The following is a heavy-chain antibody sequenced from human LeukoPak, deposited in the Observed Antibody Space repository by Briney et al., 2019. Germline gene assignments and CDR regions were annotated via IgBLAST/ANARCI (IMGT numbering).Heavy chain of an antibody. CDR2: IIGSAVNT. Sequence: GGSLRLSCGASGLTVSSYAMSWVRQAPGKGLEWVSTIIGSAVNTYCADSVKGRFTISRDDSKNTVYLQMNSLRAEDAAVYSCAKYTSGTSYRGLDQWGQGTLVTVSS. CDR1: GLTVSSYA. J-gene: IGHJ4*02. V-gene: IGHV3-23*01. CDR3: AKYTSGTSYRGLDQ. D-gene: IGHD3-10*01.